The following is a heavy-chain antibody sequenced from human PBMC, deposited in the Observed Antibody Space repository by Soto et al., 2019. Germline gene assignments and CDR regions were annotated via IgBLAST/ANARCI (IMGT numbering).Heavy chain of an antibody. CDR2: IYYSGST. D-gene: IGHD6-6*01. Sequence: PSETLSLTCPVSGGSISSGGYYWSWIRPHPGKGLEWIGYIYYSGSTYYNPSLKSRVTISVDTSKNQFSLKLSSVTAADTAVYYCAKSGRPFGIRWGGMDVWGQGTTVTVSS. V-gene: IGHV4-31*03. CDR3: AKSGRPFGIRWGGMDV. J-gene: IGHJ6*02. CDR1: GGSISSGGYY.